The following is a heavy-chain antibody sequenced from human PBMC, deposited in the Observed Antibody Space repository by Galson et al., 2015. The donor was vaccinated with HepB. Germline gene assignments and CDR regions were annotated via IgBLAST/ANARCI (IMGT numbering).Heavy chain of an antibody. CDR2: IYADGST. V-gene: IGHV4-31*03. Sequence: TLSLTCSVSGGSISSAGFYWNWIRHHPGKGLEWMGYIYADGSTYYNPSLNSRLSISADTSKNQFSLKLSSVTSADTAVYYCVGDGDLPWTWGQGTLVTVSS. D-gene: IGHD1-1*01. CDR1: GGSISSAGFY. CDR3: VGDGDLPWT. J-gene: IGHJ5*02.